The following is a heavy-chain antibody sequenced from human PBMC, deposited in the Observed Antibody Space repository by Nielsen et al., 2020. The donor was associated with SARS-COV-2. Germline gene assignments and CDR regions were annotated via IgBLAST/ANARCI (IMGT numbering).Heavy chain of an antibody. CDR2: INHSGST. V-gene: IGHV4-34*01. D-gene: IGHD4-17*01. CDR1: GGSFSGYY. J-gene: IGHJ4*02. Sequence: ESLKISCAVYGGSFSGYYWSWIRQPPGKGLEWIGEINHSGSTNYNPSLKSRVTISVDTSKNQFSLKLSSVTAADTAVYYCARETYGDYPSRLDYWGQGTLVTVSS. CDR3: ARETYGDYPSRLDY.